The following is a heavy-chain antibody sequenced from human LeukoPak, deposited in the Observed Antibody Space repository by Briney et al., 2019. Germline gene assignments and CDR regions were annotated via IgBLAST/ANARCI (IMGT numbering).Heavy chain of an antibody. CDR2: IIPIFGTA. Sequence: GASVKVSCKASGGTFSSYAVSWVRQAPGQGLEWMGRIIPIFGTANYAQKFQGRVTITSDESTSTAYMELSSLRSEDTAVYYCAREWELHLFDYWGQGTLVTVSS. CDR1: GGTFSSYA. J-gene: IGHJ4*02. CDR3: AREWELHLFDY. V-gene: IGHV1-69*13. D-gene: IGHD1-26*01.